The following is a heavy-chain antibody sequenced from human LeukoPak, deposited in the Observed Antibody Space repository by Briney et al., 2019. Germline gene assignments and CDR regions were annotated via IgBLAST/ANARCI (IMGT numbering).Heavy chain of an antibody. CDR1: GGTFSSYA. CDR3: AGDPQYYYDSSGYYGY. V-gene: IGHV1-69*13. J-gene: IGHJ4*02. CDR2: IIPIFGTA. D-gene: IGHD3-22*01. Sequence: ASVKVSCKASGGTFSSYAISWVRQAPGQGLEWMGGIIPIFGTANYAQKFQGRVTITADESTSTAYMGLSSLRSEDTAVYYCAGDPQYYYDSSGYYGYWGQGTLVTVSS.